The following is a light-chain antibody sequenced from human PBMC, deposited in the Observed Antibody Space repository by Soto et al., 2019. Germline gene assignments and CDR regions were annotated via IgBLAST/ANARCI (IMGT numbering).Light chain of an antibody. J-gene: IGKJ1*01. V-gene: IGKV2-28*01. CDR1: QSLLHTSGDNY. CDR2: LGS. Sequence: DIVMTQSPLSLSVTPGEPASISCRSSQSLLHTSGDNYLDWYLQMPGQSPQLLVSLGSRRASGVSARLSGGGSGTRFTLRISRVEAEDVGFYYCMQAQQIPRTFGQGTKVEIK. CDR3: MQAQQIPRT.